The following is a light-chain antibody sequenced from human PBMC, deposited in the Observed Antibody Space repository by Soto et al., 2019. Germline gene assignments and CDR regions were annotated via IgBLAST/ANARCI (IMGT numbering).Light chain of an antibody. CDR3: QKYYSYPWT. CDR1: QDIRNY. Sequence: DIQMTQSPSSLSVSVGDRVTITCRASQDIRNYLAWYQQRPGKVPKLLIYAASTPQSGVPSRFSGSGSGTEFTLTINSLQPEDIATYYCQKYYSYPWTFGQGTKV. J-gene: IGKJ1*01. CDR2: AAS. V-gene: IGKV1-27*01.